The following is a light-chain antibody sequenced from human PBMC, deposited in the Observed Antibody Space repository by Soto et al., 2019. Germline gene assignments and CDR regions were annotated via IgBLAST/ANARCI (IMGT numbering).Light chain of an antibody. Sequence: DIRLTQSPSSLSASVGDRVTVSCRASQNIGTYLNWYQHKPGRAPTLLMYHGSTFQPGVPSRFSGSRSGTDFTLSNSGLQSEDFATFYCQQSSTTVYTFGQGTKLEIK. V-gene: IGKV1-39*01. CDR1: QNIGTY. CDR2: HGS. CDR3: QQSSTTVYT. J-gene: IGKJ2*01.